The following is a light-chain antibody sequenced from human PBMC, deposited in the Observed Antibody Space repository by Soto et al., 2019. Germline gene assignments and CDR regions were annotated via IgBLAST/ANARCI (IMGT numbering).Light chain of an antibody. V-gene: IGLV2-8*01. CDR1: YSDVGGSNY. J-gene: IGLJ2*01. CDR3: SSNVVGTNLKI. Sequence: QSALTHPPSASGSPGQSVTISCTGTYSDVGGSNYVSWYQQHPGKAPKLVIYEVIQRPSGVPDRFSGSRSGNTASLNVSRLQAEDEADYYCSSNVVGTNLKIFGGGTKLTVL. CDR2: EVI.